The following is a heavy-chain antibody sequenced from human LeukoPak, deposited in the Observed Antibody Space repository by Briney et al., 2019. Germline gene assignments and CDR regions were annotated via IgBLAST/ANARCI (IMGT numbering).Heavy chain of an antibody. CDR1: GGSISSSSYY. D-gene: IGHD3-10*01. V-gene: IGHV4-39*01. CDR3: ASRGTYYYGSGSYYFDY. Sequence: TSETLSLTCTVSGGSISSSSYYWGWIRQPPGEGLEWIGSIYYSGSTYYNPSLKSRVTISVDTSKNQFSLKLSSVTAADTAVYYCASRGTYYYGSGSYYFDYWGQGTLVTVSS. J-gene: IGHJ4*02. CDR2: IYYSGST.